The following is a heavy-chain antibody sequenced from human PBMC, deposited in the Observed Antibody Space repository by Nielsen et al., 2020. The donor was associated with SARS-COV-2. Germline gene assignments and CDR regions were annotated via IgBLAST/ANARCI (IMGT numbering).Heavy chain of an antibody. Sequence: SETLSLTCTVSGGSINNYYWSWIRQPPGKALEWIGYVYYSGSTNYSPSLKSRVTISVDTSKNQFSLKLRSVTAADTAVYYCARVGSSGYFRHYFDYWGQGTLVTVSS. CDR2: VYYSGST. CDR3: ARVGSSGYFRHYFDY. J-gene: IGHJ4*02. D-gene: IGHD3-22*01. V-gene: IGHV4-59*08. CDR1: GGSINNYY.